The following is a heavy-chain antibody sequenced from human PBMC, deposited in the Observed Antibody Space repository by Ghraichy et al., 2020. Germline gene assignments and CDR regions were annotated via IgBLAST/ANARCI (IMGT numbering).Heavy chain of an antibody. V-gene: IGHV3-7*03. Sequence: GGSLRLSCETSGFTLNNYWMSWVRQAPGKAPGKGLEWVASINPDGSERNYLDSVKGRFTISRDNDRTSVYLQMNSLRAEDTAMYYCASLLATPYWGQGTLVTVSS. J-gene: IGHJ4*02. CDR2: INPDGSER. D-gene: IGHD5-12*01. CDR1: GFTLNNYW. CDR3: ASLLATPY.